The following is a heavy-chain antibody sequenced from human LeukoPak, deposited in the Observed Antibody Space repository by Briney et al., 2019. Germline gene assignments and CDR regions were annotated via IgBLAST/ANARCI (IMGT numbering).Heavy chain of an antibody. CDR1: GFTFSSYS. Sequence: GGSLRLSCAASGFTFSSYSMNWVRQAPGKGLEWVSSISSSSSYIYYADSVKGRFTISRDNAKNSLYLQMNSLRAEDTAVYYCARDRCSGGSCYPPSPYNWFDPWGQGTLVTVSP. CDR2: ISSSSSYI. J-gene: IGHJ5*02. D-gene: IGHD2-15*01. V-gene: IGHV3-21*01. CDR3: ARDRCSGGSCYPPSPYNWFDP.